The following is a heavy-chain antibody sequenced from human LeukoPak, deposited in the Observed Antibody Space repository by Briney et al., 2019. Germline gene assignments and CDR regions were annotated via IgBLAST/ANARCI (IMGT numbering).Heavy chain of an antibody. CDR1: GWSFSGYY. D-gene: IGHD3-10*01. J-gene: IGHJ4*02. Sequence: AETLSLTCAVYGWSFSGYYWSWIRQPPGKGLEWIGEINHSGSTNYNPPLNSRVTISVDTSKHQFSLKLSSVPAADTAVYYCARGVALVRGVHLDYWGQGTLVTVSS. V-gene: IGHV4-34*01. CDR2: INHSGST. CDR3: ARGVALVRGVHLDY.